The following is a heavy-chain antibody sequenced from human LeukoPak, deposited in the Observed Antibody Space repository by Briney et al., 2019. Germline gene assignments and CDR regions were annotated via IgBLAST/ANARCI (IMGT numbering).Heavy chain of an antibody. D-gene: IGHD6-25*01. CDR3: ARDSRIAAGYYYGMDV. Sequence: ASVKVSCKVSGYTLTELSMHWVRQAPGKGLEWMGGFDPEDGETIYAQKFQGRVTMTEDTSTDTAYMELSSLRSEDTAVYYCARDSRIAAGYYYGMDVWGQGTTVTVSS. CDR1: GYTLTELS. V-gene: IGHV1-24*01. CDR2: FDPEDGET. J-gene: IGHJ6*02.